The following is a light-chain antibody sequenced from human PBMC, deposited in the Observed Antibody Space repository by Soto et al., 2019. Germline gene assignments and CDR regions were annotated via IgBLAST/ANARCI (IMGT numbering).Light chain of an antibody. V-gene: IGKV3-20*01. CDR3: QHYGSSPQT. CDR2: EAS. CDR1: QSVSRSY. Sequence: EIVLTQSPGTLSLSPGERATLSCRASQSVSRSYLAWYQQKPGQAPRLLIYEASSRATAIPDRFSGSGSGTEFTLTISRLEPEDFAVYYCQHYGSSPQTFGQGTKVDIK. J-gene: IGKJ1*01.